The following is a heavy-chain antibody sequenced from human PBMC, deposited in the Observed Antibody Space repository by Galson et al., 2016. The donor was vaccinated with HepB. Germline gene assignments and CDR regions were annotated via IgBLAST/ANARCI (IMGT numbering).Heavy chain of an antibody. Sequence: QSGAEVKKPGESRKISCKGSGYSFTSYWIGWVRQMPGKGLEWMGIIYPGDSDTRYRPSFQGQVTMSADRSISTAYLQWSSLKASDTAMYYCARQNELGLSLDYWGQGTLITVSS. CDR3: ARQNELGLSLDY. D-gene: IGHD1-1*01. CDR1: GYSFTSYW. V-gene: IGHV5-51*01. J-gene: IGHJ4*02. CDR2: IYPGDSDT.